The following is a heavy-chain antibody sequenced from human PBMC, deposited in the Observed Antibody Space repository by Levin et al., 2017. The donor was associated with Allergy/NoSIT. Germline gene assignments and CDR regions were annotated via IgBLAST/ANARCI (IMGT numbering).Heavy chain of an antibody. J-gene: IGHJ5*02. D-gene: IGHD3-10*01. Sequence: ASVKVSCTSSIYTFTASYMHWVRQAPGQGLEWMGWINPNTTGTNYAQKFQGRVTMTRDTSTSTAYLELSRLRSDDTAVYYCARGLLRGFDPWGQGTLVTVSS. CDR2: INPNTTGT. V-gene: IGHV1-2*02. CDR3: ARGLLRGFDP. CDR1: IYTFTASY.